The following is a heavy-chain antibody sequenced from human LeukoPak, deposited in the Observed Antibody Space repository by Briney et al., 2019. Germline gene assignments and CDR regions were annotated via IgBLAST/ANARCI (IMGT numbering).Heavy chain of an antibody. V-gene: IGHV5-51*01. CDR2: IYPSDSDT. CDR3: PRSCGKTCYGWPTFDP. J-gene: IGHJ5*02. D-gene: IGHD2-2*01. Sequence: GESLQISCMCFGFSCLYHWIDRRRQMPGKGLEWMGIIYPSDSDTRYSPSFQDQVTISADKSLRNVYLQWPSLKASDSAIGYCPRSCGKTCYGWPTFDPWGQGTLVTVSS. CDR1: GFSCLYHW.